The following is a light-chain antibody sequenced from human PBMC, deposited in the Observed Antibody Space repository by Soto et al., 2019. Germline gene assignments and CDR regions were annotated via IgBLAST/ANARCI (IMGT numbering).Light chain of an antibody. CDR1: QSVSSN. CDR2: GAS. J-gene: IGKJ1*01. V-gene: IGKV3-20*01. CDR3: QQYVSSPRT. Sequence: EIVLTQSPATLSSFPGYRFTLSCRASQSVSSNLAWYQQKPGQAPRLLIYGASTRATGIPDRFSGGESGTGFTLTISRLEPEDFAVYYCQQYVSSPRTFGQGTTGDIK.